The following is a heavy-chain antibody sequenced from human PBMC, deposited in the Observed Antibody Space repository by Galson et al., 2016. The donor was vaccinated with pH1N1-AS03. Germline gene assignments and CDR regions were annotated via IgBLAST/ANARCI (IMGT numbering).Heavy chain of an antibody. CDR2: NNPNSGGT. J-gene: IGHJ5*02. D-gene: IGHD5-24*01. Sequence: SVKVSCKASGYTFTGYYMHWMRQAPGQGLEWMGWNNPNSGGTNYAQKFPGRVTMTRDTSISTAYMELSRLRSDDTAVYYCARALPINSGGFDPWGQGTLVTVSS. CDR1: GYTFTGYY. V-gene: IGHV1-2*02. CDR3: ARALPINSGGFDP.